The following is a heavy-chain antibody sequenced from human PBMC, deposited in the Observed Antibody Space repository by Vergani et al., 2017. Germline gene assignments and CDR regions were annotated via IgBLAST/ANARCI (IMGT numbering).Heavy chain of an antibody. CDR2: IRYDGSNK. V-gene: IGHV3-30*02. Sequence: QVQLVESGGGVVQPGGSLRLSCAASGFTFSNYGMHWVRQAPGKGLEWVAFIRYDGSNKYYADSVKGRFTISRDNSESTLYLQVNSLRPEDTAVYYCAKDEGRIAAPGGWGQGTLVTVSS. J-gene: IGHJ4*02. D-gene: IGHD6-13*01. CDR3: AKDEGRIAAPGG. CDR1: GFTFSNYG.